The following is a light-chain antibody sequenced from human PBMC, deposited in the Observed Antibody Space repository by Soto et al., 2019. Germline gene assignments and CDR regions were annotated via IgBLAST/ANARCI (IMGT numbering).Light chain of an antibody. CDR1: QSVSSNF. CDR2: GAS. J-gene: IGKJ4*01. Sequence: ENVLSQSPGTLSLSQGERATLSCRASQSVSSNFLAWYQEKLGQAPRLLIYGASKRATGIPDRFSGSGSGTDFTLTISRLEPEDFAVYYCRQYGTSLGFPVGGGTKVAIK. CDR3: RQYGTSLGFP. V-gene: IGKV3-20*01.